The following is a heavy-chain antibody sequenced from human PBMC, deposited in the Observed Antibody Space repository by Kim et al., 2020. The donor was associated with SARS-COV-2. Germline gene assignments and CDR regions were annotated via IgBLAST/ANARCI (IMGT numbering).Heavy chain of an antibody. CDR3: AKDNENSGGGLDY. CDR2: ISWDGGST. J-gene: IGHJ4*02. CDR1: GFTFDDYT. D-gene: IGHD3-10*01. Sequence: GGSLRLSCAASGFTFDDYTMHWVRQAPGKGLEWVSLISWDGGSTYYADSVKGRFTISRDNSKNSLYLQMNSLRTEDTALYYCAKDNENSGGGLDYWGQGTLVTVSS. V-gene: IGHV3-43*01.